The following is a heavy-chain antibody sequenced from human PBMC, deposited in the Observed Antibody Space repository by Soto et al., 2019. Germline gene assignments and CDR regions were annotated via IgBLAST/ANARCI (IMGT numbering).Heavy chain of an antibody. D-gene: IGHD1-26*01. CDR1: GYTFTGHY. CDR3: GRGRSGQIVVFY. J-gene: IGHJ4*02. CDR2: IGPESGAT. Sequence: QVQLVESGAEVKKPGASVKVSCKASGYTFTGHYIHWVRQAPEQGPEWMGEIGPESGATRYAQKFHGRVTMTRDTSITTVYMELKNLSPDDTAVYYCGRGRSGQIVVFYWGQGTPVTVSS. V-gene: IGHV1-2*02.